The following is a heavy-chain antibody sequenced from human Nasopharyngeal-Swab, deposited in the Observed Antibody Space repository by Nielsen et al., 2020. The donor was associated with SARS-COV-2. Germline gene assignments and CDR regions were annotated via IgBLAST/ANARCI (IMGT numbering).Heavy chain of an antibody. V-gene: IGHV3-15*01. CDR1: GLTFRDAW. J-gene: IGHJ4*02. CDR3: TTDFYFDY. CDR2: IKSKPDGGTT. Sequence: SCAASGLTFRDAWMSWVRQAPGKGLEWIAHIKSKPDGGTTDYAAPVQGRLTISRDDSKNTAFLQMDSLKTEDTALYYCTTDFYFDYWGQGTLVTVSS.